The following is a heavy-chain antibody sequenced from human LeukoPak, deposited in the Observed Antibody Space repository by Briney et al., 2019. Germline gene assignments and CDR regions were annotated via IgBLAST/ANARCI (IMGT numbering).Heavy chain of an antibody. CDR1: GYTFSSYD. J-gene: IGHJ3*02. V-gene: IGHV1-8*01. D-gene: IGHD1/OR15-1a*01. Sequence: ASVKVSCKASGYTFSSYDIIWVRQAVGQGLEWMGWTSPRSGNTQYTQKFQGRVTITWNTSINTVYMDLSSLRSDDTAVYYCARGLFTSTWGQGEQDAFDIWGQGTMVTVSS. CDR3: ARGLFTSTWGQGEQDAFDI. CDR2: TSPRSGNT.